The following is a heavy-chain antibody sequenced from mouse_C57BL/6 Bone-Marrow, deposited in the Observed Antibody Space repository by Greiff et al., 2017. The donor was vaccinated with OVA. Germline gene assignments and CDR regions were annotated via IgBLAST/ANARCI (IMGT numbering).Heavy chain of an antibody. V-gene: IGHV1-50*01. D-gene: IGHD1-1*01. J-gene: IGHJ4*01. CDR2: IDPSDSYT. CDR1: GYTFTSYW. CDR3: ARDYGSGYYAMDY. Sequence: VQLQQSGAELVKPGASVKLSCKASGYTFTSYWMQWVKQRPGQGLEWIGEIDPSDSYTNYNQKFKGKATLTVDTSSSTAYMQLSSLTSEDSAVYYCARDYGSGYYAMDYWGQGTSVTVSS.